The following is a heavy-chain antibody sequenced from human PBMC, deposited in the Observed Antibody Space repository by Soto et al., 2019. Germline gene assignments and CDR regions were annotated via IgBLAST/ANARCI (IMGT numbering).Heavy chain of an antibody. CDR2: ISYDGSNK. CDR1: GFTFSSYA. D-gene: IGHD3-22*01. V-gene: IGHV3-30-3*01. J-gene: IGHJ4*02. Sequence: GGSLRLSCAASGFTFSSYAMHWVRQAPGKGLEWVAVISYDGSNKYYADSVKGRFTISRDNSKNTLYLQMNSLRAEDTAVYYCARDTTMIVVVSPIDYWGQGTLVTVSS. CDR3: ARDTTMIVVVSPIDY.